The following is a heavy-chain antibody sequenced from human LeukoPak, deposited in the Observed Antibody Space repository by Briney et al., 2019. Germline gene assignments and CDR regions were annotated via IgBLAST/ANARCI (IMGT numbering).Heavy chain of an antibody. D-gene: IGHD3-3*01. V-gene: IGHV4-4*07. CDR2: IYTSGST. CDR3: ARSNYDFWSGYYSHSGFDP. Sequence: KPSETLSLTCTVSGGSISSYYWSWIRQPAGKGLEWIGRIYTSGSTNYNPSLKSRVTMSVDTSKNQFSLKLSSVTAADTAVYYCARSNYDFWSGYYSHSGFDPWGQGTLVTVSS. CDR1: GGSISSYY. J-gene: IGHJ5*02.